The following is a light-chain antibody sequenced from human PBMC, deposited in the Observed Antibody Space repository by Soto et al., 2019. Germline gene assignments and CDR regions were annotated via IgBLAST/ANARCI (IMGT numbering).Light chain of an antibody. CDR2: EVR. V-gene: IGLV2-14*01. CDR3: SSLTTNNTYV. J-gene: IGLJ1*01. CDR1: SSDIGYYNY. Sequence: QSVLTQPASVSGSPGQSITISCTGTSSDIGYYNYVSWFQQHPRKVPKLMISEVRNRPSGASNRFSGTKSGNTASLTISGLQAEDEADYYCSSLTTNNTYVFGTGTKV.